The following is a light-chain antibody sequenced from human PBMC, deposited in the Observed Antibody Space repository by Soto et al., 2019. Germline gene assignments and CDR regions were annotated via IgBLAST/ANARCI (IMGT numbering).Light chain of an antibody. CDR1: QSISGW. CDR2: KAS. V-gene: IGKV1-5*03. CDR3: QEYNTHSRYT. Sequence: DIQMTQSPSTLSASIGDRVTITCRASQSISGWLAWYQQKPGKAPKLLIYKASNLESGVPSRFSGSGSGTEFTLTISSLKPDDFATYYCQEYNTHSRYTFGQGTKVEIK. J-gene: IGKJ2*01.